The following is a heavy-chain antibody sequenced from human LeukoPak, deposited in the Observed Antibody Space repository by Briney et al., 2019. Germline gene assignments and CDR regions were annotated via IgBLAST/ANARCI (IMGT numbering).Heavy chain of an antibody. V-gene: IGHV3-7*01. CDR2: IKQDGSEK. J-gene: IGHJ3*02. D-gene: IGHD3-22*01. Sequence: GGSLRLSCAASGFTFSSYWMSWVRQAPGKGLEWVANIKQDGSEKYYVDSVKGRFTISRDNAKNSLYLQMNGLRAEDTAVYYCAREMGGYRHDDAFDIWGQGTMVTVSS. CDR3: AREMGGYRHDDAFDI. CDR1: GFTFSSYW.